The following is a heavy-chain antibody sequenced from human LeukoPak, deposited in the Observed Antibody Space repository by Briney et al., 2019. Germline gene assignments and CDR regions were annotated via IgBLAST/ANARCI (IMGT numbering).Heavy chain of an antibody. J-gene: IGHJ4*02. V-gene: IGHV3-7*05. Sequence: GGSLRLSCAASGFTFSSYWMSWVRQAPGKGLEWVANIKQDGSEKYYVDSVKGRFTISRDNPKDTLFLQMNSLRTEDTAVYYCAKRSNFWTGYLDYWGQGTLVTVSS. CDR3: AKRSNFWTGYLDY. D-gene: IGHD3/OR15-3a*01. CDR2: IKQDGSEK. CDR1: GFTFSSYW.